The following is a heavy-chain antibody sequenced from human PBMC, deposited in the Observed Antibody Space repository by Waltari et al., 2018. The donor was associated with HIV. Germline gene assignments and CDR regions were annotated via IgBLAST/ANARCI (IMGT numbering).Heavy chain of an antibody. J-gene: IGHJ2*01. V-gene: IGHV1-3*01. D-gene: IGHD1-26*01. CDR1: GYTFTSYA. CDR3: ARGSSSGSWGFDL. CDR2: INAGNGKK. Sequence: QVQLVQSGAEVKKPGASVKVSCKASGYTFTSYAMHWVRQAPGQRLEWMGWINAGNGKKKYSQKFPGRVTITRDTSASTAYMELSSLRSEDTAVYYCARGSSSGSWGFDLWGRGTLVTVSS.